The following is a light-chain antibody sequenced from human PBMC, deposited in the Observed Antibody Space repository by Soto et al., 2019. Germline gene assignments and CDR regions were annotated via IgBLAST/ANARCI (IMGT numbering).Light chain of an antibody. CDR1: QSVSSK. J-gene: IGKJ5*01. CDR2: SAS. V-gene: IGKV3-15*01. Sequence: EIFMTQSPASLSLSPVRRATLSCRASQSVSSKLAWYQQRPGQAPRLLIHSASTRATGIPARFSGSGSGTEFTLTISSLQSEDFAVYYCQQYNNWPPITFGQGTRLEIK. CDR3: QQYNNWPPIT.